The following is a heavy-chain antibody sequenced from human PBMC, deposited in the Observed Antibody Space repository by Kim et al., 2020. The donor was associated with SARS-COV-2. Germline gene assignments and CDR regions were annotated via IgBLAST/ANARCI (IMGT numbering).Heavy chain of an antibody. V-gene: IGHV3-48*02. CDR1: GFTFSSYS. J-gene: IGHJ4*02. CDR2: ISSSSSTI. CDR3: ARARWDYYGSGPFDY. D-gene: IGHD3-10*01. Sequence: GGSLRLSCAASGFTFSSYSMNWVRQAPGKGLEWVSYISSSSSTIYYADSVKGRFTISIDNAKNSLYLQMNSLRDEDTAVYYCARARWDYYGSGPFDYWGQGTLGTVSS.